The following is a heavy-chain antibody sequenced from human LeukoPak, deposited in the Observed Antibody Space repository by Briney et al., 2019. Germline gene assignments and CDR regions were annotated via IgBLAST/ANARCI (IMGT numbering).Heavy chain of an antibody. V-gene: IGHV1-18*01. J-gene: IGHJ4*02. Sequence: ASVTVSFKSSGYTFTSYGISWVRQAPGQGLEWMGWISAYNGNTNYAQKLQGRVTMTTDTSTSTAYMELRSLRSDDTAVYYCARSIHYDFWSGYYLDYWGQGTLVTVSS. CDR2: ISAYNGNT. CDR1: GYTFTSYG. D-gene: IGHD3-3*01. CDR3: ARSIHYDFWSGYYLDY.